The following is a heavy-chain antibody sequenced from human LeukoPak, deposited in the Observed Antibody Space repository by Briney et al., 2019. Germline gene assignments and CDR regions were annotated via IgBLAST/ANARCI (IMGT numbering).Heavy chain of an antibody. Sequence: GGSLRLSCAASGFIFSNYWMSWVRQAPGKGLEWVANIKQDGSEKYYVDSVKGRFTISRDNAKNSLYLQMNSLRAEDTAVYYCARVGGKYYFDYWGQGTLVTVSS. CDR2: IKQDGSEK. D-gene: IGHD3-16*01. J-gene: IGHJ4*02. V-gene: IGHV3-7*01. CDR3: ARVGGKYYFDY. CDR1: GFIFSNYW.